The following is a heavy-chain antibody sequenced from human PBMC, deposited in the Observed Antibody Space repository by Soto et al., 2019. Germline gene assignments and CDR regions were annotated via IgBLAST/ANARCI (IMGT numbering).Heavy chain of an antibody. CDR3: ARGYSIYVAWFDP. V-gene: IGHV3-66*01. J-gene: IGHJ5*02. Sequence: EVQLVESGGGLVQPRGSLRLSCAASGFTVSSNYMTWVRQAPGKGLEWISLFYSGGTTYYADSVKGRFTISRDNSKNTLYLQMNSLRAEDTAVYYCARGYSIYVAWFDPWGQGTLVTVSS. CDR2: FYSGGTT. D-gene: IGHD4-4*01. CDR1: GFTVSSNY.